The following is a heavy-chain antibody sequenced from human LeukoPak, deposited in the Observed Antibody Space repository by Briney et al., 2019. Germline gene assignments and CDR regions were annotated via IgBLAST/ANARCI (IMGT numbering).Heavy chain of an antibody. J-gene: IGHJ4*02. Sequence: ASVKVSCKASGYTFNGYYLHWVRQAPGQGPERMGKINTNSGVTDYAQNFQGRVTMTRDTSITTAYMELSRLTSDDTAVYYCARDTGFPFFDFWGQGTLVTVSS. CDR2: INTNSGVT. CDR3: ARDTGFPFFDF. V-gene: IGHV1-2*02. CDR1: GYTFNGYY.